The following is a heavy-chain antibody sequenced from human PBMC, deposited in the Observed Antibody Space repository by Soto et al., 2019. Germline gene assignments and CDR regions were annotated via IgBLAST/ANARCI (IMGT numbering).Heavy chain of an antibody. CDR1: GGSISSGDYY. CDR3: ARGSDSSGYPDY. J-gene: IGHJ4*02. Sequence: QVQLQESGPGLVKPSQTLSLTCTVSGGSISSGDYYWSWIRQPPGKGLEWIGYIYYSGSTYYNPSLKSRVTISVDTSQNQFSPKLSSVTAADPAVYYCARGSDSSGYPDYWGQGTLVTVSS. CDR2: IYYSGST. D-gene: IGHD3-22*01. V-gene: IGHV4-30-4*01.